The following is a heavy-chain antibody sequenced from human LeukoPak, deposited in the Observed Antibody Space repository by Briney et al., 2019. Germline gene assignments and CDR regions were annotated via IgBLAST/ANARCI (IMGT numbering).Heavy chain of an antibody. CDR1: GYTFTGYY. J-gene: IGHJ3*02. D-gene: IGHD3-22*01. Sequence: ASVKVSCKASGYTFTGYYMHWVRQAPGQGLEWMGWINPNSGGTNYAKKFQGRVTMTEDTSTDTAYMELSSLRSEDTAVYYCATVRNNNQDYYDSSGYVGAFDIWGQGTMVTVSS. CDR2: INPNSGGT. CDR3: ATVRNNNQDYYDSSGYVGAFDI. V-gene: IGHV1-2*02.